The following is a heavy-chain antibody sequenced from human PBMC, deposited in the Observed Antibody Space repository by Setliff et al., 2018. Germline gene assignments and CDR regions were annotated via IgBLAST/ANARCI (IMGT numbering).Heavy chain of an antibody. J-gene: IGHJ4*01. CDR1: GGTFSSYA. Sequence: SVKVSCKASGGTFSSYAISWVRQAPGQGLEWMGGIIPILGIANYAQKFQGRVTITTDESTSTAYMELSSLRPEDTAVYYCTKRALYYCALGYYSQYRSYFDDWGPGTQVTVSS. CDR2: IIPILGIA. V-gene: IGHV1-69*10. D-gene: IGHD3-10*01. CDR3: TKRALYYCALGYYSQYRSYFDD.